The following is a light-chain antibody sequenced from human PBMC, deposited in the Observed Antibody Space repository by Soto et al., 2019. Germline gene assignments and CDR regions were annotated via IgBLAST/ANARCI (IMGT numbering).Light chain of an antibody. Sequence: EIVMAQVPGTLCVSPVERATLSCSASQSVNSNLAWYQQKPGQAPRLLIYAASTGATGIPARFSGSGSGSDFTLTISSLQSEDFAVYYCQQYNSWPLTFGTGTKVDIK. CDR3: QQYNSWPLT. CDR1: QSVNSN. V-gene: IGKV3-15*01. CDR2: AAS. J-gene: IGKJ3*01.